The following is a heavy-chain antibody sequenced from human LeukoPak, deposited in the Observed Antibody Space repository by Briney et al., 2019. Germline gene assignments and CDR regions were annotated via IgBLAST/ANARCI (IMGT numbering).Heavy chain of an antibody. CDR3: AKDRETTASGTFDF. Sequence: GGSLRLSCAASGFTFSSYGMHYVRQAPGKGLEWVAVISDDGRNKNYADSVKGRFTISRDSSNNTLYLQMNSLRAEDTGVYFCAKDRETTASGTFDFRGQGTLVTVSS. D-gene: IGHD6-13*01. V-gene: IGHV3-30*06. CDR1: GFTFSSYG. J-gene: IGHJ4*02. CDR2: ISDDGRNK.